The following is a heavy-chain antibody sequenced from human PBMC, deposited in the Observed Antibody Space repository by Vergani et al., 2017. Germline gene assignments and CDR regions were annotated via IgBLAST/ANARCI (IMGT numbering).Heavy chain of an antibody. V-gene: IGHV3-30*02. CDR1: GFTFSDFG. CDR3: AKYLRDSTDGLPDS. J-gene: IGHJ4*02. Sequence: QGQLVESAGGVVQPGGSRRLSCAASGFTFSDFGMHWIRQAPGKGLEWLAYIGKDGINTRYRDAVKGRLTVSRDNSKDILYLQMDSLRSKDTALYYCAKYLRDSTDGLPDSWGPGTLVIVSS. CDR2: IGKDGINT. D-gene: IGHD2-21*02.